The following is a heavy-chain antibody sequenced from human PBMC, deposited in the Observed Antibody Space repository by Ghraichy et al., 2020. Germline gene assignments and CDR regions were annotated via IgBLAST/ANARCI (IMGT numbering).Heavy chain of an antibody. CDR3: ARGSAGYSYGLGPDSYYYYYMDV. Sequence: SETLSLTCTVSGGSISSYYWSWIRQPPGKGLEWIGYIYYSGSTNYNPSLKSRVTISVDTSKNQFSLKLSSVTAADTAVYYCARGSAGYSYGLGPDSYYYYYMDVWGKGTTVTVSS. D-gene: IGHD5-18*01. CDR1: GGSISSYY. CDR2: IYYSGST. V-gene: IGHV4-59*01. J-gene: IGHJ6*03.